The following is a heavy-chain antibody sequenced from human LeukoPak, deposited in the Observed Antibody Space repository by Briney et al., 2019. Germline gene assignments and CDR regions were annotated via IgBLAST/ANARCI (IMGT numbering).Heavy chain of an antibody. V-gene: IGHV1-69*06. CDR1: GYTFTGYY. CDR2: IIPIFGTA. CDR3: AFDLAARPYNWFDP. Sequence: ASVKVSCKASGYTFTGYYMHWVRQAPGQGLEWMGRIIPIFGTANYAQKFQGRVTITADKSTSTAYMELSSLRSEDTAVYYCAFDLAARPYNWFDPWGQGTLVTVSS. D-gene: IGHD6-6*01. J-gene: IGHJ5*02.